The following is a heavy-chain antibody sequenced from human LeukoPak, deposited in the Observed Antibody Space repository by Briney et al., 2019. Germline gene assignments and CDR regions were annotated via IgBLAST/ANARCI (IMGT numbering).Heavy chain of an antibody. J-gene: IGHJ3*02. CDR1: GFTFSSYG. V-gene: IGHV3-30*03. Sequence: GGSLRLSCAASGFTFSSYGMHWVRQAPGKGLEWVAVISYDGSNKYYADSVKGRFTISRDNSKNTLYLQMNSLRAEDTAVYYCAREAISDAFDIWGQGTMVTVSS. CDR3: AREAISDAFDI. CDR2: ISYDGSNK.